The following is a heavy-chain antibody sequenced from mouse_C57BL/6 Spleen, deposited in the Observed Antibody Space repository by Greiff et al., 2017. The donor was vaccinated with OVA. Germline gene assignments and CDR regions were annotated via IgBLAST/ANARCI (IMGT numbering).Heavy chain of an antibody. CDR1: GFNIKDYY. V-gene: IGHV14-1*01. CDR2: IDPEDGDT. D-gene: IGHD1-1*01. J-gene: IGHJ2*01. Sequence: DVQLQESGAELVRPGASVKLSCTASGFNIKDYYMHWVKQRPEQGLEWIGRIDPEDGDTEYAPKFQGKATMTADTSSNTAYLQLSSLTSEDTAVYYCTGGTTVVAPDYWGQGTTLTVSS. CDR3: TGGTTVVAPDY.